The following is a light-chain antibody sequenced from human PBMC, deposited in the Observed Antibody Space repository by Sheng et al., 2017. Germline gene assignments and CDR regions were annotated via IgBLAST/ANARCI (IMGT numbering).Light chain of an antibody. Sequence: DIQLTQSPSLLSASVGDRVTITCRASQGISSYLAWYQQEPGKAPKLLIYGASTLQSGVPSRFSGSGSGAEFTLTIRSLQPEXFATYYCQQLKSYPITFGQGTRLEIK. CDR2: GAS. CDR1: QGISSY. J-gene: IGKJ5*01. CDR3: QQLKSYPIT. V-gene: IGKV1-9*01.